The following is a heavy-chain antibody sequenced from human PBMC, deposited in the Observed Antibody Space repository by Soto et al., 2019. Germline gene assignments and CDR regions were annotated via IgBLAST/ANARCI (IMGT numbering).Heavy chain of an antibody. CDR1: GGSISSYY. J-gene: IGHJ4*02. V-gene: IGHV4-59*12. Sequence: SETLSLTCTVSGGSISSYYWNWIRQPPGKGLEGIGSIYYSGSTNYNPSLKSRVTIPVDTSKNQFSLKLSSVTAADTAVYYCASTTTYYYDSSGYPFDYWGQGTLVTVSS. CDR3: ASTTTYYYDSSGYPFDY. CDR2: IYYSGST. D-gene: IGHD3-22*01.